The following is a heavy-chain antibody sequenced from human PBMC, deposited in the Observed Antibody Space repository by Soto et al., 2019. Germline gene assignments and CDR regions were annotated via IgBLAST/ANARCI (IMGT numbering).Heavy chain of an antibody. CDR2: ISYDGSNK. J-gene: IGHJ2*01. V-gene: IGHV3-30-3*01. D-gene: IGHD3-16*01. CDR1: GFTFSSYA. CDR3: ARPLWRDEYNWGYFAL. Sequence: QVQLVESGGGVVQPGRSLRLSCAASGFTFSSYAMHWVRQAPVNGLEWVAVISYDGSNKYYTDSVKGRFTISRDNSKNTLYLQMNSLRAEDTAVYYCARPLWRDEYNWGYFALWGRGTLVTVSS.